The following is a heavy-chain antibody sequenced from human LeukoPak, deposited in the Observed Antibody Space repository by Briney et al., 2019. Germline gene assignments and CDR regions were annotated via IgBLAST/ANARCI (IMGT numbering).Heavy chain of an antibody. CDR1: GHYFTKYW. V-gene: IGHV5-51*01. Sequence: GESLKISCKDSGHYFTKYWIAWVRQMPGKGLEWMGSIYCGDSDTTYSPSFQGQVTISADKSISTAYLQWSSLKASDTAMYYCARLESLIAAAPGYYYGMDVWGQGTTVIVSS. J-gene: IGHJ6*02. CDR2: IYCGDSDT. D-gene: IGHD6-13*01. CDR3: ARLESLIAAAPGYYYGMDV.